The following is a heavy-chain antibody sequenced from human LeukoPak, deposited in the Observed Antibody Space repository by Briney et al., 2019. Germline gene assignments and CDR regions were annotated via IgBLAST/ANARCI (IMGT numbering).Heavy chain of an antibody. V-gene: IGHV3-53*01. J-gene: IGHJ4*02. CDR3: AKNLGFVADC. D-gene: IGHD3-16*02. Sequence: PGGSLRFSCAASGFTVSSHYMSWVRQAPGKGLEWVSVIYTGGSIQYADSVKGRFTISRDNSKNMVYLQMNSLRAEDTAVYYCAKNLGFVADCWGQGTLVTVSS. CDR1: GFTVSSHY. CDR2: IYTGGSI.